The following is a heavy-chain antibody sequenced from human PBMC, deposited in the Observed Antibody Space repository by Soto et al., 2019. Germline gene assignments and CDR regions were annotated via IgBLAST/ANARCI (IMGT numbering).Heavy chain of an antibody. V-gene: IGHV4-39*01. CDR3: ARPTGGVMATTYYFDY. CDR1: GGSISSSSYY. J-gene: IGHJ4*02. D-gene: IGHD2-21*01. CDR2: IYYSGST. Sequence: QLQLQESGPGLVKPSETLSLTCTVSGGSISSSSYYWGWIRQPPGKGLEWIGSIYYSGSTYYNPSLKSRVTISVDTSKNQFSLKLSSVTAADTAVYYCARPTGGVMATTYYFDYWGQGTLVTVSS.